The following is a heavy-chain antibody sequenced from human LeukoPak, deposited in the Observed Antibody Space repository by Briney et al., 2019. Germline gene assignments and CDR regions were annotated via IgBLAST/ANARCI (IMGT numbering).Heavy chain of an antibody. V-gene: IGHV4-39*07. CDR1: GGSISSSSYY. D-gene: IGHD1-26*01. Sequence: PSETLSLTCIVSGGSISSSSYYWGWIRQPPGKGLEWIGSIYYSGSTYYNPSLKSRVTISVDTSKNQFSLKLSSVTSADTAVYYCARKEPHFSWSYRADAFDIWGQGTMVTVSS. CDR3: ARKEPHFSWSYRADAFDI. CDR2: IYYSGST. J-gene: IGHJ3*02.